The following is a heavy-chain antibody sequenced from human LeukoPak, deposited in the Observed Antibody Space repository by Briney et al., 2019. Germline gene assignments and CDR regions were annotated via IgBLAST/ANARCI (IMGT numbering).Heavy chain of an antibody. Sequence: GGSLRLSCAASGFTFSSYWMSWVRQAPGKGLEWVANIKQDGSEKYYVDSVKGRFTISRDNAKNSLYLQMNSLRAEDTAVYYCARVAVYSGGYYAAYWGQGTLVTVSS. CDR3: ARVAVYSGGYYAAY. CDR1: GFTFSSYW. CDR2: IKQDGSEK. D-gene: IGHD1-26*01. V-gene: IGHV3-7*01. J-gene: IGHJ4*02.